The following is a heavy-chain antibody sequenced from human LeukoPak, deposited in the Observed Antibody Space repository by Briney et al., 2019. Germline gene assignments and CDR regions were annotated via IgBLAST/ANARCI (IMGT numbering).Heavy chain of an antibody. CDR2: ISYDGSNK. V-gene: IGHV3-30*04. Sequence: GGSLRLSCAASGFTFSSYAMHWVRQAPGKGLEWVAVISYDGSNKYYADSVKGRFTISRDNSKNTLYLQMNSLRAEDTAVYYCVSRSYDWGQGTLVTVSS. CDR1: GFTFSSYA. J-gene: IGHJ4*02. D-gene: IGHD1-26*01. CDR3: VSRSYD.